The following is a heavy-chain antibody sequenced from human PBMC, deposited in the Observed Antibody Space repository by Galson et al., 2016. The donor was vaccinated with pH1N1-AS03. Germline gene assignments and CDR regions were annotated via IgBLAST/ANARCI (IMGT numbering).Heavy chain of an antibody. V-gene: IGHV3-43*01. CDR1: GFAFHDYT. D-gene: IGHD2-15*01. Sequence: LRLSCAASGFAFHDYTMHWVRQVPGKGLEWVSLFSWDGVTTFYAASVKGRFAISRDNSQNSLYLQMNSLRIEDTAFYYCAKERNRIIDSWGQGTLVTVSS. CDR3: AKERNRIIDS. CDR2: FSWDGVTT. J-gene: IGHJ4*02.